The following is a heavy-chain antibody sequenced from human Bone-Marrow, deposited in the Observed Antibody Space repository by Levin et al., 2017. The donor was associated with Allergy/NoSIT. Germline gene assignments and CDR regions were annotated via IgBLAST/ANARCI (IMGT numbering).Heavy chain of an antibody. J-gene: IGHJ5*02. Sequence: LSLTCAASEFTFSSYDMAWVRQAPGKGLEWVSSISDSGYRTYYVDSVKGRFTISRDNSRNTLYLQMSSLRAEDTGVYFCAKGTFYSSYFSWGQGTLVTVSS. CDR2: ISDSGYRT. D-gene: IGHD6-13*01. CDR1: EFTFSSYD. CDR3: AKGTFYSSYFS. V-gene: IGHV3-23*01.